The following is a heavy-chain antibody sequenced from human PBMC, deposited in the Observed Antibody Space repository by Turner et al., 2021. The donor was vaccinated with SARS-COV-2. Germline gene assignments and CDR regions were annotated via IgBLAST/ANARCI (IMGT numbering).Heavy chain of an antibody. D-gene: IGHD2-15*01. Sequence: EVQLVESGGGLIQPGGSLRLSCAASEFTVSSNYMSWVRQAPGKGLEWVSVIYSGGSTYYADSVKSRFTISRDNSKNTLYLQMNSLRAEDTAVYYCARDLGGLRFDYWGQGTLVTVSS. V-gene: IGHV3-53*01. CDR2: IYSGGST. CDR1: EFTVSSNY. CDR3: ARDLGGLRFDY. J-gene: IGHJ4*02.